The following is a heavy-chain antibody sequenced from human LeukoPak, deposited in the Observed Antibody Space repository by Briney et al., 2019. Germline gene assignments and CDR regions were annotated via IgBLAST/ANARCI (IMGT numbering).Heavy chain of an antibody. CDR1: RYTFTGYY. CDR3: ARDSGFLKAAFDI. Sequence: SVKVSCKASRYTFTGYYMHWVPQAPGQGLEWIGWINPNSGGTNYAQKFQGRVTMTRDTSISTAYMELSRLRSDDTAVYYCARDSGFLKAAFDIWGQGTMVTVSS. D-gene: IGHD3-3*01. CDR2: INPNSGGT. J-gene: IGHJ3*02. V-gene: IGHV1-2*02.